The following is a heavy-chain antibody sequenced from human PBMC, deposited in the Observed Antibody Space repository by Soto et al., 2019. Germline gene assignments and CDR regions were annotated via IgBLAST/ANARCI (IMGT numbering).Heavy chain of an antibody. J-gene: IGHJ6*02. CDR2: IIPIFGTA. V-gene: IGHV1-69*06. CDR3: ASEGREAYGDYRAMGYYSYGMDV. Sequence: QVQLVQSGAEVKKPGSSVKVSCKASGGTFSSYAISWVRQAPGQGREWMGWIIPIFGTANYAQKVQGRVTITADKSTSTAYMELSSLRSEDTAVYYCASEGREAYGDYRAMGYYSYGMDVWGQGTTVTVSS. CDR1: GGTFSSYA. D-gene: IGHD4-17*01.